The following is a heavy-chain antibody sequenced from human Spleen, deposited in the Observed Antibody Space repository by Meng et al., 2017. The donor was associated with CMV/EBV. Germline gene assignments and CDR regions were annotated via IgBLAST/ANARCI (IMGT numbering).Heavy chain of an antibody. J-gene: IGHJ5*02. V-gene: IGHV4-39*01. CDR3: ARPPRRGNWFDP. D-gene: IGHD3-10*01. CDR1: GGSISSSSYY. Sequence: SETLSLTCTVSGGSISSSSYYWGWIRQPPGKGLGWIGSIYYSGSTYYNPSLKSRVTISVDTSKNQFSLKLSSVTAADTAVYYCARPPRRGNWFDPWGQGTLVTVS. CDR2: IYYSGST.